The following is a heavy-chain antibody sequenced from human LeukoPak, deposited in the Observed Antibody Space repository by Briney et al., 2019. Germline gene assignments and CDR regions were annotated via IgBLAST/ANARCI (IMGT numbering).Heavy chain of an antibody. V-gene: IGHV1-18*01. CDR2: ISAYNGNP. CDR1: GYTFTSYG. Sequence: ASVKVSCKASGYTFTSYGISWVRQASGQGLEWMGWISAYNGNPNYAQKLQVRVTMTTDTSTSTAYMELRSLRSDDTSVYYCARVIHWGYDYWGQGTLVTVSS. J-gene: IGHJ4*02. D-gene: IGHD7-27*01. CDR3: ARVIHWGYDY.